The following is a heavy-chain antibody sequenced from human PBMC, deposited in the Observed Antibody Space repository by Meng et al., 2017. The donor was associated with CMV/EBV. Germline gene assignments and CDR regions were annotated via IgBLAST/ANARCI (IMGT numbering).Heavy chain of an antibody. D-gene: IGHD2-2*01. V-gene: IGHV5-51*01. Sequence: GASLKISCKGSGYIFTSYWIGWVRQMPGKGLEWMGIISPGDSDTRYSPSFQGQVTITADKSISTAYLQWSSLKASDTAMYYCARKPVVPAAPPDYWGQGTLVTVSS. J-gene: IGHJ4*02. CDR2: ISPGDSDT. CDR1: GYIFTSYW. CDR3: ARKPVVPAAPPDY.